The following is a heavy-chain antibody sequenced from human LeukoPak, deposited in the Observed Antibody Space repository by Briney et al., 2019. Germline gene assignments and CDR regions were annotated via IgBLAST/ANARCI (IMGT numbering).Heavy chain of an antibody. CDR1: GFTSSSYS. D-gene: IGHD1-26*01. V-gene: IGHV3-7*01. Sequence: PGGSLRLSCAASGFTSSSYSMSWVRQAPGKGLEWVANIKQDGSEKNYVDSVKGRFTISTDNAKNSLDLQMNSLRDEDTAVYYCARAGGDASSWAYWGQGTLVTVSS. CDR3: ARAGGDASSWAY. J-gene: IGHJ4*02. CDR2: IKQDGSEK.